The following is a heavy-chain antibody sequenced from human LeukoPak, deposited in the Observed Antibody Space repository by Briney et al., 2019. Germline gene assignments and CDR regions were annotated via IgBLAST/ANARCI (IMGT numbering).Heavy chain of an antibody. D-gene: IGHD3-10*01. CDR1: GFTFSSYA. CDR3: ARARGGLLAFDI. V-gene: IGHV3-64*01. CDR2: ISSNGGST. Sequence: GGSLRLSCAASGFTFSSYAMHWVRQAPGKGLEYVSAISSNGGSTYYANSVKGRFTISRDNSKNTLCLQMGSLRAEDMAVYYCARARGGLLAFDIWGQETMVTVSS. J-gene: IGHJ3*02.